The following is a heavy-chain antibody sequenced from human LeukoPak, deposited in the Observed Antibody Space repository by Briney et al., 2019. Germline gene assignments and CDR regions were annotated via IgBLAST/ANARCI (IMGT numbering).Heavy chain of an antibody. D-gene: IGHD3-3*01. V-gene: IGHV3-7*01. Sequence: GGSLRLSCAASGFTFSSYWMSWVRQAPGKGLEWVANIKQDGSEKYYVDSVKGRFTISRDNAKNSLYLQMNSLRAEDTAVYYCARGPATYYDFWSGYYGLAYWGQGTLVTVSS. CDR3: ARGPATYYDFWSGYYGLAY. CDR2: IKQDGSEK. J-gene: IGHJ4*02. CDR1: GFTFSSYW.